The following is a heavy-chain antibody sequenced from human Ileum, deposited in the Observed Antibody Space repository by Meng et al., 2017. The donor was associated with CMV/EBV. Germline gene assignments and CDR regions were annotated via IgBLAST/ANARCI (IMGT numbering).Heavy chain of an antibody. CDR2: IYWDDDT. CDR1: GFSFSTSKAG. CDR3: VHRSYSGQDDY. D-gene: IGHD5-12*01. V-gene: IGHV2-5*02. J-gene: IGHJ4*02. Sequence: QNTLEESCPTLVKPTQTLTLTCTFSGFSFSTSKAGVGWIRLPPGKALEWLALIYWDDDTRYNPSLKTRLTITKDTSKNQVILTMTKMDPADTATYFCVHRSYSGQDDYWGQGALVTVSS.